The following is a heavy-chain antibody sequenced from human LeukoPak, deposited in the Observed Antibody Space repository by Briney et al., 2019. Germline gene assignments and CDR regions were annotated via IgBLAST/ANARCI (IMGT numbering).Heavy chain of an antibody. J-gene: IGHJ4*02. Sequence: GGSLRLSWAASGFTFSSYALSWVRQAPAKGLEWVSAISVSGAGTYYADSVKGRFTISRDNSKNTLYLQMNSLRAEDTAIYYCAKGSYGDYVDWGQGTLVTVSS. CDR2: ISVSGAGT. CDR3: AKGSYGDYVD. V-gene: IGHV3-23*01. D-gene: IGHD4-17*01. CDR1: GFTFSSYA.